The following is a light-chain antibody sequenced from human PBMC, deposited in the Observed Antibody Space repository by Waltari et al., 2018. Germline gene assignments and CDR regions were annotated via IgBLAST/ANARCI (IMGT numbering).Light chain of an antibody. CDR2: AAS. V-gene: IGKV1-27*01. CDR1: QGISNY. Sequence: DIQMTQSPSSLSASVGDRVTITCRASQGISNYLAWYQQKPGKVPKLLIYAASTLQSGVPSRFSGSGSGTDFTLTISSLQPEDVATYYCQKYNSAPPMYTCGQGTKLEIK. J-gene: IGKJ2*01. CDR3: QKYNSAPPMYT.